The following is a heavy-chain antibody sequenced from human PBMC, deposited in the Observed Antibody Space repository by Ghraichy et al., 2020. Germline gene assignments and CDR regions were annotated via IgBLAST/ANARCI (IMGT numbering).Heavy chain of an antibody. CDR2: ISPYNGKT. V-gene: IGHV1-18*01. D-gene: IGHD2-21*01. J-gene: IGHJ5*02. CDR3: ARDGEYCGGDCYWFDL. Sequence: ASVKVSCKTSGYTFSSYGIHWVRQAPVQVLEWVGGISPYNGKTKYAQKIQGRVTMTTDTATNTAYMELRSLRSDDTAVYFCARDGEYCGGDCYWFDLWGQGSLLTVYS. CDR1: GYTFSSYG.